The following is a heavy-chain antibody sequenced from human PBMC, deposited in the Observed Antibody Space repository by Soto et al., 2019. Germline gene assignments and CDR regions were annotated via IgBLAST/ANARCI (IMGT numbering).Heavy chain of an antibody. J-gene: IGHJ5*02. D-gene: IGHD3-10*01. CDR2: INVYNGNT. CDR1: GYTFTNYG. Sequence: QVQLVQSGGEVKKPGASVKVSCKASGYTFTNYGISWVRQAPGQGLEWMGWINVYNGNTKYAQKVQGRVTMTTDTSTSTAYMELRSLRSDDTAGYYCARGVGSGSYYNQYSWFDPWGQGTLVTVSS. CDR3: ARGVGSGSYYNQYSWFDP. V-gene: IGHV1-18*01.